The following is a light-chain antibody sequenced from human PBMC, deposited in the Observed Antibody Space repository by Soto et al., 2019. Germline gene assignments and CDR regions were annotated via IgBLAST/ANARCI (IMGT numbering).Light chain of an antibody. CDR2: ETN. J-gene: IGLJ3*02. CDR3: QTYDSRLSGWV. V-gene: IGLV1-40*01. Sequence: QSVLTQSPSVSGAPGQRVTISCTGSSSNIGAGYDVHWYQQHPGTAPKLLIYETNSRPSGVPDRFSGSKSGTSASLAITGLQAEDEADYYCQTYDSRLSGWVFGGGTQLTVL. CDR1: SSNIGAGYD.